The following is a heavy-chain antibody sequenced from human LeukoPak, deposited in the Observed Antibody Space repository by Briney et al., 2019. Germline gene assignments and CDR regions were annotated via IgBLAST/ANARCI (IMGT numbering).Heavy chain of an antibody. D-gene: IGHD3-10*01. CDR3: AGFVPDFGELLLDDAFDI. V-gene: IGHV7-4-1*02. J-gene: IGHJ3*02. CDR1: GYTFTSYA. Sequence: GASVKVSCKASGYTFTSYAMNWVRQAPGQGLEWMGWINTNTGNPTYAQGFTGRFVFSLDTSVSTAYLQISSLKAEDTAVYYCAGFVPDFGELLLDDAFDIWGQGTMVTVSS. CDR2: INTNTGNP.